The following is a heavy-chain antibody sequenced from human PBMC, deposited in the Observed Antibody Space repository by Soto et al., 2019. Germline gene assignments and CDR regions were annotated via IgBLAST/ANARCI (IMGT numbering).Heavy chain of an antibody. V-gene: IGHV4-61*01. Sequence: QVQLQESGPGLVKPSETLSLTGTVSGGSVSSGSYYWSWIRQPPGKGLEWIGYIYYSGSTNYNPSLKSRVTMSIDTSKNQFALKLSSVTAADTAVYYCARDRGGSYLWAFDIWGQGTMVTVSS. D-gene: IGHD1-26*01. CDR3: ARDRGGSYLWAFDI. J-gene: IGHJ3*02. CDR1: GGSVSSGSYY. CDR2: IYYSGST.